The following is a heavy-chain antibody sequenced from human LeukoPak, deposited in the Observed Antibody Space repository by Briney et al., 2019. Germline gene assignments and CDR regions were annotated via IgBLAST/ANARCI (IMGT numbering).Heavy chain of an antibody. J-gene: IGHJ4*02. Sequence: AASVKVSCKASGYTFTSYGISWVRQAPGQGLEWMGWISAYNGNTNYAQKLQGRVTMTRDTSISTAYMELSRLRADDTAVYYCASPTHFIDSSSWYGFNYWGRGTLVTVSS. CDR1: GYTFTSYG. CDR2: ISAYNGNT. CDR3: ASPTHFIDSSSWYGFNY. V-gene: IGHV1-18*01. D-gene: IGHD6-13*01.